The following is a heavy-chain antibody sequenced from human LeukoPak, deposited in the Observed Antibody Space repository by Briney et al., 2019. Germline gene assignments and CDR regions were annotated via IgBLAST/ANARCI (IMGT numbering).Heavy chain of an antibody. J-gene: IGHJ4*02. V-gene: IGHV1-3*01. CDR2: INAGNGNT. CDR1: GYTFTSYG. D-gene: IGHD2-21*02. Sequence: ASVKVSCKASGYTFTSYGISWVRQAPGQRLEWMGWINAGNGNTKYSQKFQGRVTITRDTSASTAYMELSSLRSEDTAVYYCARDEVVTATTLIDYWGQGTLVTVSS. CDR3: ARDEVVTATTLIDY.